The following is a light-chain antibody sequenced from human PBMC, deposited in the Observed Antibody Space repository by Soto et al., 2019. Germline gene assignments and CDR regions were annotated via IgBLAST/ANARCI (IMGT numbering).Light chain of an antibody. CDR2: LGS. Sequence: DLVLNKYPLSLRVTPGEPASISCRSSQSLLHSSGYNYLHWYLQKPGQSPQLLISLGSDRASGVPDRFSGSGSGTDFTLKISMVDAEDVGVYCCIPPLQTPATFGQGSK. CDR1: QSLLHSSGYNY. J-gene: IGKJ1*01. V-gene: IGKV2-28*01. CDR3: IPPLQTPAT.